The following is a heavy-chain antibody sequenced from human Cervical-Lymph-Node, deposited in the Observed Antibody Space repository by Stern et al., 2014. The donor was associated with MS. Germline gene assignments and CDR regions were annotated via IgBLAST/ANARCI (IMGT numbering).Heavy chain of an antibody. CDR2: IYYSGST. CDR1: GGSISSGGFY. D-gene: IGHD4-17*01. CDR3: ARDRPSYGEDYWYFDL. Sequence: QVQLQESGPGLVKPSQTLSLTCTVSGGSISSGGFYWSWIRQHPGKGLEWIGYIYYSGSTYYNPSLKSRVTISVDTSKNQFSLKLSSVTAADTAVYYCARDRPSYGEDYWYFDLWGRGTLVTVS. V-gene: IGHV4-31*03. J-gene: IGHJ2*01.